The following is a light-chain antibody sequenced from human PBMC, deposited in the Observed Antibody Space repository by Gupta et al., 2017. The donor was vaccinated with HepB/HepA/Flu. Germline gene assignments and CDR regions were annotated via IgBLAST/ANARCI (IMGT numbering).Light chain of an antibody. CDR3: SSYTRADSLV. Sequence: HSVLPQPASASGSPRQSLTIACTGSSSDVGAYNYVSWYQQHPGQIPKLIIYDVNERPSGVSNRFSGSKSGNTASLTISGLQAEDEADYYCSSYTRADSLVFGGGTKVTV. J-gene: IGLJ2*01. CDR2: DVN. V-gene: IGLV2-14*03. CDR1: SSDVGAYNY.